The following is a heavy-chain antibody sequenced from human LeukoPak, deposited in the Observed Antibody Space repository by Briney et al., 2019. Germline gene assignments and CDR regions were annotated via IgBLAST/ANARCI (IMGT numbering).Heavy chain of an antibody. CDR1: GYSISSGYY. CDR2: LYHSGST. Sequence: SETLSLTCTVSGYSISSGYYWGWIRQPPGKGLEWIGSLYHSGSTYYSPSLSSRVTMSVDTSKNRFSLKLTSVTAADTAMYHCARIHSHAYSSYWGQGTLVTVSS. V-gene: IGHV4-38-2*02. D-gene: IGHD3-16*01. J-gene: IGHJ4*02. CDR3: ARIHSHAYSSY.